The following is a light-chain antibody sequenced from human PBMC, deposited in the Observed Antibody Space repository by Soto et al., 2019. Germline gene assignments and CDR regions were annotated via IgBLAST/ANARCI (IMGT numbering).Light chain of an antibody. Sequence: QSVLTQPASVSGSPGQSITISCTGTSSDVGGYNYVSWYLQHPGKAPKLMIFDVGNRPSGISNRFSGSKSGSTASLTISGLQAEDEADYYCSSYTGSGSYVFGTGTKLTVL. CDR1: SSDVGGYNY. CDR3: SSYTGSGSYV. V-gene: IGLV2-14*01. J-gene: IGLJ1*01. CDR2: DVG.